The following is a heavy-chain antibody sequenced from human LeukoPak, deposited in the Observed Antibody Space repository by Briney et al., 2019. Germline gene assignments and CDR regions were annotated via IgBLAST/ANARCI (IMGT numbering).Heavy chain of an antibody. Sequence: ASVKVSCKASGYTFTGYYMHWVRQAPGQGLERMGWINPNSGGTKYAQKLQGRVTMPRDKSISTAYMELSRLRSDDTAVYYCARTLRGDFWSGYYFDYWGQGTLVTVSS. CDR3: ARTLRGDFWSGYYFDY. J-gene: IGHJ4*02. D-gene: IGHD3-3*01. V-gene: IGHV1-2*02. CDR2: INPNSGGT. CDR1: GYTFTGYY.